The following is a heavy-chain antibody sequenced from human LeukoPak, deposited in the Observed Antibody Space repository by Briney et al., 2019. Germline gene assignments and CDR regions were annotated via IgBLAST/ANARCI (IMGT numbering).Heavy chain of an antibody. CDR3: ARDFDDSSQGYYFDY. J-gene: IGHJ4*02. Sequence: VASVKVSCKASGYTFTSYGISWVRQAPGQGLEWMGWISPYNGNTNYAQKLQGRVTMTTDTSTSTAYMELRSLRSDDTAVYYCARDFDDSSQGYYFDYWGQGTLVTVSS. V-gene: IGHV1-18*01. CDR2: ISPYNGNT. D-gene: IGHD3-22*01. CDR1: GYTFTSYG.